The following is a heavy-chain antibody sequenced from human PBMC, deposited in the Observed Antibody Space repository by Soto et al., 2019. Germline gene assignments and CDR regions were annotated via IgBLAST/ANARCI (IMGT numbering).Heavy chain of an antibody. D-gene: IGHD3-16*02. V-gene: IGHV1-69*01. Sequence: QVQLVQSGAEVKKPGFSVKVSCKASGGTFSSYAISWVRQAPGQGLEWMGGIIPIFGTANYAQKFQGRVTITADESTSTAYMELNSLRSEDTAVYYCARGYDYVWGSYRYYYYYGMDVWGQGTTVTVSS. CDR1: GGTFSSYA. CDR2: IIPIFGTA. J-gene: IGHJ6*02. CDR3: ARGYDYVWGSYRYYYYYGMDV.